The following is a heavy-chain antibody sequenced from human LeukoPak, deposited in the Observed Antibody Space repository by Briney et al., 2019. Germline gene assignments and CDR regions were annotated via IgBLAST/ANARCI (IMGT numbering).Heavy chain of an antibody. CDR3: AKASDYDFGEAY. V-gene: IGHV3-23*01. D-gene: IGHD3-3*01. Sequence: GGSLRLSSAASGFTFSSYGMHWVRQAPGKGLEWVSAISGSGGSTYYADSVKGRFTISRDNSKNTLYLQMNSLRAEDTAVYYCAKASDYDFGEAYWGQGTLVTVSS. J-gene: IGHJ4*02. CDR1: GFTFSSYG. CDR2: ISGSGGST.